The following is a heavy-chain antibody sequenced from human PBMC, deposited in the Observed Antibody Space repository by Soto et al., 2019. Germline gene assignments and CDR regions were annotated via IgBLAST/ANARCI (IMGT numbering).Heavy chain of an antibody. CDR1: GGSITSRSSY. J-gene: IGHJ4*02. CDR2: INYSGST. CDR3: AKTGFWSNYRVADY. V-gene: IGHV4-39*01. Sequence: QLQLQESGPGLVKPSETLSLTCTVSGGSITSRSSYWGWIRQPPGKGLEWIGSINYSGSTYYNPSLKSRITISVDTSKNQFSLKLSPVTAADTAVYFCAKTGFWSNYRVADYWGQGTLVTVSS. D-gene: IGHD3-3*01.